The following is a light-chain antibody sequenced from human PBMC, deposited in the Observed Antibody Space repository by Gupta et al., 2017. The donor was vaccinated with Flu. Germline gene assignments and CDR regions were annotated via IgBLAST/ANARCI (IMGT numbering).Light chain of an antibody. CDR3: QLYGSANAYS. J-gene: IGKJ2*03. Sequence: EVVLTQSPDTLSLSPGERATLSCRASQSVSSRYFAWYQQKPGQAPRLLMYDASTRATGIPDRFSGSGSGPDCTRTISRLEPEDFAVYYCQLYGSANAYSFGQGTKLEI. V-gene: IGKV3-20*01. CDR1: QSVSSRY. CDR2: DAS.